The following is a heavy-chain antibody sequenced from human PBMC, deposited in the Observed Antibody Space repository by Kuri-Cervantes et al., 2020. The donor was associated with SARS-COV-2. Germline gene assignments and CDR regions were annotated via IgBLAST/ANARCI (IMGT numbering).Heavy chain of an antibody. D-gene: IGHD6-13*01. CDR3: AIAAAEFFDY. V-gene: IGHV3-53*01. CDR2: IYSGGST. CDR1: GFTVSNNY. Sequence: GESLKISCAASGFTVSNNYMSWVRQAPGKGLEWVSVIYSGGSTYYADSVKGRFTISRYNSKNTLYLQMNSLRAEDTAGYYCAIAAAEFFDYWGQGTLVTVSS. J-gene: IGHJ4*02.